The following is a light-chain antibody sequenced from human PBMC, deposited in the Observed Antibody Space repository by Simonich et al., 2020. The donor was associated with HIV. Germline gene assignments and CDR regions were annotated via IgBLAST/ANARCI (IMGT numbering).Light chain of an antibody. CDR3: SSYTSSSTVV. CDR2: DVA. Sequence: QSALTQPASVSGSPGQSITISCTGTSSDVGGYNYVSWYQQHPGKAPKLVIYDVAKRPSGVSNRFSGSKSGNTASLTISGLQAEDEADYYCSSYTSSSTVVFGGETKLTVL. V-gene: IGLV2-14*01. CDR1: SSDVGGYNY. J-gene: IGLJ3*02.